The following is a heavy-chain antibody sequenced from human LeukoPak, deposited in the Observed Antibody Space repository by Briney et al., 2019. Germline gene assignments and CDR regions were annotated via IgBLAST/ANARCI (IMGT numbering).Heavy chain of an antibody. D-gene: IGHD3-10*01. CDR2: ISGSGGST. CDR1: GGSISSSSYY. CDR3: ARSRSGYYMDV. V-gene: IGHV3-23*01. J-gene: IGHJ6*03. Sequence: PSETLSLTCTVSGGSISSSSYYWGWIRQAPGKGLEWVSAISGSGGSTYYADSLKGRFTISRDNSKNTLYLQMHSLRAEDTAVYYCARSRSGYYMDVWGKGTTVTVSS.